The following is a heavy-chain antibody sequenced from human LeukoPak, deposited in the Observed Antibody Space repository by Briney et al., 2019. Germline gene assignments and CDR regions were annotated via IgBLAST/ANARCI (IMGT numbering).Heavy chain of an antibody. CDR1: SGSISSDSYY. CDR2: IFYRGST. Sequence: PSETLSLTCTVSSGSISSDSYYWGWIRQPPGKGLDWIGTIFYRGSTYYNPSLKSPVTISIDTSRNQFSLKMNSVTAADTAVYYCARSGTYYDVLTGWTNSYYFDDWGPGTLVTVSS. CDR3: ARSGTYYDVLTGWTNSYYFDD. J-gene: IGHJ4*02. D-gene: IGHD3-9*01. V-gene: IGHV4-39*01.